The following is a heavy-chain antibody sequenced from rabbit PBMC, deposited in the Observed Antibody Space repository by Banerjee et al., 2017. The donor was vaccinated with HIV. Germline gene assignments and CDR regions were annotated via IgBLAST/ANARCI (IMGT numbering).Heavy chain of an antibody. Sequence: QEQLEESGGDLVKPEASLALTCKASGFTISSSYYMCWVRQAPGKGLEWIACIGGGGKKIYYASWAKGRFTISKTSSTTVTLQMTSLTAADTATYFCARDGVASDVFFKLWGPGTLVTVS. CDR3: ARDGVASDVFFKL. CDR1: GFTISSSYY. J-gene: IGHJ4*01. CDR2: IGGGGKKI. V-gene: IGHV1S45*01. D-gene: IGHD2-1*01.